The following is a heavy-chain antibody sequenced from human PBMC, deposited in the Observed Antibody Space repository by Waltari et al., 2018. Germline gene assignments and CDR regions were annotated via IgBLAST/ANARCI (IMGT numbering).Heavy chain of an antibody. D-gene: IGHD3-10*01. CDR1: GGSISSSNW. CDR2: IYHSGST. V-gene: IGHV4-4*02. Sequence: QVQLQESGPGLVKPSGTLSLTCAVSGGSISSSNWWSWVRQPPGKGLEWIGEIYHSGSTNYNPSLKSRVTISVDTSKNQFSLKLSSVTAADTAVYYCARDKGIITINQTPWTAFDIWGQGTMVTVSS. J-gene: IGHJ3*02. CDR3: ARDKGIITINQTPWTAFDI.